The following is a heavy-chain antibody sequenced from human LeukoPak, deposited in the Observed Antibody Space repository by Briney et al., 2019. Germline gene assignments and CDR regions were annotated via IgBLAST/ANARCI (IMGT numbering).Heavy chain of an antibody. CDR2: IAWNSGSI. V-gene: IGHV3-9*01. D-gene: IGHD6-13*01. Sequence: PGGSPRLSCAASGFTFDGYAMYWVRQAPGKGLEWVSGIAWNSGSIGYADSVKGRFTISRDNAKNSLYLQMNSLRAEDTALYYCAKAVAGYYYYYGMDVWGQGTTVTVSS. CDR1: GFTFDGYA. CDR3: AKAVAGYYYYYGMDV. J-gene: IGHJ6*02.